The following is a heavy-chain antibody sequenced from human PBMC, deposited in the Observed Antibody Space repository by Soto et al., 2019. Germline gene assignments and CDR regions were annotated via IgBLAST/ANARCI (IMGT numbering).Heavy chain of an antibody. V-gene: IGHV1-69*01. J-gene: IGHJ3*02. CDR3: ASGYCSSTSCYVGDAFDT. CDR2: IIPIFGTA. Sequence: QVQLVQSGAEVKKPGSSVKVSCKASGGTFSSYAISWVRQAPGQGLEWMGGIIPIFGTANYAQKFQGRVTITADESTSTAYMELSSLRSEDTAVYYCASGYCSSTSCYVGDAFDTWGQGTMVTVSS. D-gene: IGHD2-2*03. CDR1: GGTFSSYA.